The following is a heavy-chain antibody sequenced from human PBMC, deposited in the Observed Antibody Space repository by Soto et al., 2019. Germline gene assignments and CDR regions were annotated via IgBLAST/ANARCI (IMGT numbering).Heavy chain of an antibody. CDR2: INHSGST. Sequence: SETLSLTCAVYGGSFSCYYWSWIRQPPGKGLEWIGEINHSGSTNYNPSLKSRVTISVDTSKNQFSLKLSSVTAADTAVYYCARGKYQPLWGPGTLVTVSS. D-gene: IGHD2-2*01. V-gene: IGHV4-34*01. CDR1: GGSFSCYY. J-gene: IGHJ4*02. CDR3: ARGKYQPL.